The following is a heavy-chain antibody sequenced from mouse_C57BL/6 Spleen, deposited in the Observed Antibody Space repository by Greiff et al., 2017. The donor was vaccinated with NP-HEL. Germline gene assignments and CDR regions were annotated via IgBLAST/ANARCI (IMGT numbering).Heavy chain of an antibody. CDR1: GYTFTGYW. J-gene: IGHJ1*03. CDR3: ARNPLITTVVVDWYFDV. D-gene: IGHD1-1*01. Sequence: QVQLQQSGAELMKPGASVKLSCKATGYTFTGYWIEWVKQRPGHGLEWIGEILPGSGSTNYNEKFKGKATFTADTSSNTAYMQLSSLTTEDSAIYYCARNPLITTVVVDWYFDVWGTGTTVTVSS. CDR2: ILPGSGST. V-gene: IGHV1-9*01.